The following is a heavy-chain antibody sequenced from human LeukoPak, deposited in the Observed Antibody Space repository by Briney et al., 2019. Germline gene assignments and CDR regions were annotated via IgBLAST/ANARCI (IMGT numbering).Heavy chain of an antibody. V-gene: IGHV1-24*01. CDR3: ATSFTGDYGDYGNYFDY. D-gene: IGHD4-17*01. CDR1: GYTLTESS. Sequence: ASVKVSCKVSGYTLTESSMHWVRQAPGKGLEWMGGFDPEDGETIYAQKFQGRVTMTEDTSTDTAYMELSSLRSEDTAVYYCATSFTGDYGDYGNYFDYWGQGTLVTVSS. CDR2: FDPEDGET. J-gene: IGHJ4*02.